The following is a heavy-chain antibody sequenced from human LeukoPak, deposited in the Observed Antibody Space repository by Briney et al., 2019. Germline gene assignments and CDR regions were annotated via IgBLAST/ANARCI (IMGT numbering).Heavy chain of an antibody. CDR1: GFTFSSYA. CDR2: LRGNGDT. D-gene: IGHD3-10*01. CDR3: AKASSVSNADAVL. V-gene: IGHV3-23*01. Sequence: PGGSLTLSCAASGFTFSSYAMSWVREAPARGLEWVSSLRGNGDTFYADSVKGRFTLSRDESRNTVYLQLNNLRVEDTAVYYCAKASSVSNADAVLWGRGTVVTVSS. J-gene: IGHJ4*02.